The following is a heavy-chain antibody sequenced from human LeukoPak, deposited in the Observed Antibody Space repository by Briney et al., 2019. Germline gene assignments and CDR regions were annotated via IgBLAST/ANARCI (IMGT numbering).Heavy chain of an antibody. V-gene: IGHV3-74*01. Sequence: GGSLRLSCAASGFTFTSDAMHWVRQAPGKGLLWVSRINADGRATAYADSVKGRFVISRDNAKNMLYLQLNNLRAEDTAVYYCVHGALFDNWGQGTLVTVSS. CDR3: VHGALFDN. J-gene: IGHJ4*02. D-gene: IGHD3-10*01. CDR2: INADGRAT. CDR1: GFTFTSDA.